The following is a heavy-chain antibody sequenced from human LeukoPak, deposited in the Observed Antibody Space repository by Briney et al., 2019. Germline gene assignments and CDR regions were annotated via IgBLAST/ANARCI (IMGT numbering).Heavy chain of an antibody. CDR1: GGSISSSSYY. CDR2: IYYSGST. V-gene: IGHV4-39*07. D-gene: IGHD6-13*01. Sequence: SETLSLTCTVSGGSISSSSYYWGWIRQPPGKGLEWIGSIYYSGSTYYNPSLKSRVTISVDTSKNQFSLKLSSVTAADTAVYYCARDRPRSWPFDYWGQGTLVTVSS. CDR3: ARDRPRSWPFDY. J-gene: IGHJ4*02.